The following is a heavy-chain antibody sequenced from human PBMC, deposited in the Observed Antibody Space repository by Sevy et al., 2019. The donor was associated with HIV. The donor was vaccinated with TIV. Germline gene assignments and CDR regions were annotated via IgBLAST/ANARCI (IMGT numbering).Heavy chain of an antibody. CDR1: GFTFSSYA. CDR3: ARCYCSSTSCYGPYYYYGMDV. D-gene: IGHD2-2*01. V-gene: IGHV3-30-3*01. J-gene: IGHJ6*02. Sequence: GGSLRLSCAASGFTFSSYAMHWVRQAPGKGLEWVAVISYDGSNKYYAYSVKGRFTISRDNSKNTLYLQMNSLRAEDTVVYYCARCYCSSTSCYGPYYYYGMDVWGQGTTVTVSS. CDR2: ISYDGSNK.